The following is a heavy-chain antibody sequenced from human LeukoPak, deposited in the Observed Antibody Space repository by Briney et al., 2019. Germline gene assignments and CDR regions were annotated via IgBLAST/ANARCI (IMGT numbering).Heavy chain of an antibody. CDR1: GGSISSYY. V-gene: IGHV4-59*01. J-gene: IGHJ5*02. CDR3: ARVVRSRFDP. CDR2: IYYSGST. D-gene: IGHD2-15*01. Sequence: SETLSLTCTVSGGSISSYYWCWIRQPPGKGLGWIGYIYYSGSTNYNPSLKSRVTISVDTSKNQFSLKLSSVTAADTAVYYCARVVRSRFDPWGQGTLVTVSS.